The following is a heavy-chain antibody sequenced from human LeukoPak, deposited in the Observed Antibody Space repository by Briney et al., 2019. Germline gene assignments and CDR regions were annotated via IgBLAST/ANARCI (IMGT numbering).Heavy chain of an antibody. J-gene: IGHJ6*02. D-gene: IGHD4-4*01. Sequence: PSETLSLTCAVYGGSFSGYYWSWIRQPPGKGLEWIGEINHSGSTNYNPSLKSRVTISVDTSKNQFSLKLSSVTAADTAVYYCARGATVTTHDYYYYYGMDVWGQGTTVTVSS. CDR2: INHSGST. CDR3: ARGATVTTHDYYYYYGMDV. V-gene: IGHV4-34*01. CDR1: GGSFSGYY.